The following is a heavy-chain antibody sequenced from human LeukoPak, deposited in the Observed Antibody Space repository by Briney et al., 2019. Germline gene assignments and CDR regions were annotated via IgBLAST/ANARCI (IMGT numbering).Heavy chain of an antibody. Sequence: GGSLRLSCAASGFTFSSYSMNWVRQAPGKGLEWVSSISSSSSYIYYADSVKGRFTISRDNAKNSLYLQMNSLRDEDTAVYYCARQDIVVVPPKTYYYYGMDVWGQGTTVTVSS. CDR1: GFTFSSYS. CDR2: ISSSSSYI. CDR3: ARQDIVVVPPKTYYYYGMDV. J-gene: IGHJ6*02. D-gene: IGHD2-2*01. V-gene: IGHV3-21*01.